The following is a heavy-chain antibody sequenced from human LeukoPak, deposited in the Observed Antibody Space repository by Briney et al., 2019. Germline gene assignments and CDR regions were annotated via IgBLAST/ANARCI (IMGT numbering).Heavy chain of an antibody. J-gene: IGHJ3*02. D-gene: IGHD3-10*01. CDR2: INHSGST. CDR3: ARRWSGKDAFDI. V-gene: IGHV4-4*02. Sequence: PSETLSLTCAVSGGSISSSNWWSWVRQPPGKGLEWIGEINHSGSTNYNPSLKSRVTISVDKSKNQFSLKLSSVTAADTAVYYCARRWSGKDAFDIWGQGTMVTVSS. CDR1: GGSISSSNW.